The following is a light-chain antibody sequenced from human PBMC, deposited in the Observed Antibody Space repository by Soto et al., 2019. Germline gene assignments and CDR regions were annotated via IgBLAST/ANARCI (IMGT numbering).Light chain of an antibody. J-gene: IGLJ2*01. V-gene: IGLV1-40*01. CDR1: SSNIGAGYD. CDR3: QSYDSSLSAVV. Sequence: QSVLTQPPSGSGAPGQRVTISCTGSSSNIGAGYDVHWYQQLPGTAPKLLIYGNSNRPSGVPDRFSGSKSGTSASLAITGLHAEDEGHYYCQSYDSSLSAVVLGGGTKLTVL. CDR2: GNS.